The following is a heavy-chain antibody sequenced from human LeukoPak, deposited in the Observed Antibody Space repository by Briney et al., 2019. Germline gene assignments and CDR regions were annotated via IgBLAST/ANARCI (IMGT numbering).Heavy chain of an antibody. V-gene: IGHV4-34*01. D-gene: IGHD3-3*01. J-gene: IGHJ5*02. CDR1: GGSFSGSY. CDR3: ARGGYDFWSGYYLPFWFDP. Sequence: SETLSLTCAVYGGSFSGSYWSWIRQPPGKGLEWIGEINHSGSTNYNPSLKSRVTISVDTSKNQFSLKLSSVTAADTAVYYCARGGYDFWSGYYLPFWFDPWGQGTLVTVSS. CDR2: INHSGST.